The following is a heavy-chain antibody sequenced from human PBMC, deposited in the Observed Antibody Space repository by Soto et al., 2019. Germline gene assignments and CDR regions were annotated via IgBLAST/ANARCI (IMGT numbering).Heavy chain of an antibody. J-gene: IGHJ5*02. V-gene: IGHV3-23*01. CDR1: GFTFSSYA. D-gene: IGHD6-19*01. Sequence: EVQLLESGGGLVQPGGSLRLSCAASGFTFSSYAMSWVRQAPGKGLEWVSAISGSGGSTYYADSVKGRFTISRDNSKNTLYLQMNSLRAEDTAVYYCAKDPAVAGKGGDWFDPWGQGTLVTVSS. CDR3: AKDPAVAGKGGDWFDP. CDR2: ISGSGGST.